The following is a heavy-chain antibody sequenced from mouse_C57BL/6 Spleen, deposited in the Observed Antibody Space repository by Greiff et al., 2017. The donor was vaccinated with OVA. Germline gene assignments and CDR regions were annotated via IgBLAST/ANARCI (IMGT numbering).Heavy chain of an antibody. V-gene: IGHV1-39*01. CDR1: GYSFTDYN. D-gene: IGHD1-1*01. CDR2: INPNYGTT. J-gene: IGHJ1*03. CDR3: ARDYGSSQDWYFDV. Sequence: VQLQQSGPELVKPGASVKISCKASGYSFTDYNMNWVKQSNGKSLEWIGVINPNYGTTSYNQKFKGKATLTVDQSSSTAYMQLKRLTSEDSAVYYCARDYGSSQDWYFDVWGTGTTVTVSS.